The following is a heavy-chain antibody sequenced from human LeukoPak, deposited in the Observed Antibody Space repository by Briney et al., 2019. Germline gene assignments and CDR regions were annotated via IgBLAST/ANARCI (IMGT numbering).Heavy chain of an antibody. Sequence: GGSLRLSCAASGFTFSSYIMNWVRQAPGKGLEWVSDVSGSGSRTYYADSVKGRFTISRDNSKNTLYLQMDSLRVDDSAVYYCAKDHDGYEMWGQGTMVTVSS. CDR3: AKDHDGYEM. J-gene: IGHJ3*02. V-gene: IGHV3-23*01. CDR2: VSGSGSRT. CDR1: GFTFSSYI.